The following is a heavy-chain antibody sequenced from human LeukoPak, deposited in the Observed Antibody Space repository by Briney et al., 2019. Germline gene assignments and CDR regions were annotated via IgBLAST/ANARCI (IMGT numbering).Heavy chain of an antibody. D-gene: IGHD2-21*01. CDR3: ARDAPLAYCGGDCYSSQY. CDR2: IYTSGST. V-gene: IGHV4-4*08. CDR1: GGSISSYY. J-gene: IGHJ4*02. Sequence: SETLSLTCTISGGSISSYYCSWIRQPPGKGLEWIGHIYTSGSTNYNPSLESRVTISVDTSKNQFSLKLNSVTAADTAVYYCARDAPLAYCGGDCYSSQYWGQGTLVTVSS.